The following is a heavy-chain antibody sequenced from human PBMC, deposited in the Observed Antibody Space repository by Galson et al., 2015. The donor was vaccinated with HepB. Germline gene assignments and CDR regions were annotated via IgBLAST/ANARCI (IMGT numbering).Heavy chain of an antibody. CDR3: ARPYLGITGTKFYFVY. CDR2: ISSSGNTI. Sequence: SLRLSCAASRFTSSDYYMSWVRQVPGKGLEWVSYISSSGNTIYYADSVKGRFTISRDDAKNSLYLQLNNLRAEDTALYYCARPYLGITGTKFYFVYWGQGTLVTVSS. D-gene: IGHD1-20*01. V-gene: IGHV3-11*01. J-gene: IGHJ4*02. CDR1: RFTSSDYY.